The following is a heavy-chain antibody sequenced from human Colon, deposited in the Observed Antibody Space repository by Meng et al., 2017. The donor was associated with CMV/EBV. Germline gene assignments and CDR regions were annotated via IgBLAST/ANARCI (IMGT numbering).Heavy chain of an antibody. CDR3: ARATKSSCWEVLDY. D-gene: IGHD2-2*01. CDR1: GESFSGYY. CDR2: SYYTGST. V-gene: IGHV4-34*01. J-gene: IGHJ4*01. Sequence: QGPLQQLGAGLLKPSETLSLTCAVYGESFSGYYWTWIRQPPGRGLEWIGESYYTGSTNYSPSLKSRVTISLDTSKNQFSLKLNSVTAADTAVYYCARATKSSCWEVLDYWGHGTLVTVSS.